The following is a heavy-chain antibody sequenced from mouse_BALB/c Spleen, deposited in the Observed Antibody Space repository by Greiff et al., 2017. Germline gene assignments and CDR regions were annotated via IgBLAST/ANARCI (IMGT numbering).Heavy chain of an antibody. J-gene: IGHJ4*01. V-gene: IGHV5-17*02. CDR3: ARRSSYAMDY. CDR1: GFTFSSFG. Sequence: EVKLVESGGGLVQPGGSRKLSCAASGFTFSSFGMHWVRQAPEKGLEWVAYISSGSSTIYYADTVKGRVTISRDNPKNTLFLQMTSLRSEDTAMYYCARRSSYAMDYWGEGTSVTVSS. CDR2: ISSGSSTI. D-gene: IGHD1-1*01.